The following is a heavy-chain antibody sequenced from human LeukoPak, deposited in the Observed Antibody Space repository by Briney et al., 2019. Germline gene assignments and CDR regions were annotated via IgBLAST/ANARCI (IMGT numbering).Heavy chain of an antibody. CDR2: IIPIFGTA. V-gene: IGHV1-69*01. Sequence: GGSLRLSCAASGFTFSSYAISWVRQAPGQGLEWMGGIIPIFGTANYAQKFQGRVTITADESTRTAYMELSSLRSEDTAVYYCARPYCSSTSCSNYFDYWGQGTLVTVSS. CDR1: GFTFSSYA. J-gene: IGHJ4*02. CDR3: ARPYCSSTSCSNYFDY. D-gene: IGHD2-2*01.